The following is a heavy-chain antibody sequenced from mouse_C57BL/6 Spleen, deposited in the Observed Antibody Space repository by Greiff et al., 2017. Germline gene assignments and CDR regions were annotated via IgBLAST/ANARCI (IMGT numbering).Heavy chain of an antibody. CDR2: IDPSDSET. CDR1: GYTFTSYW. J-gene: IGHJ3*01. CDR3: ARSSYDYPWFAY. Sequence: VKLQQPGAELVRPGSSVKLSCKASGYTFTSYWMHWVKQRPIQGLEWIGNIDPSDSETHYNQKFKDKATLTVDKSSSTAYMQLSSLTSEDSAVYYCARSSYDYPWFAYWGQGTLVTVSA. V-gene: IGHV1-52*01. D-gene: IGHD2-4*01.